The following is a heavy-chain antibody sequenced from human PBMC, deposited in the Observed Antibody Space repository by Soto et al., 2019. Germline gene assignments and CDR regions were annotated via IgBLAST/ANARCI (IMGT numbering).Heavy chain of an antibody. CDR3: ARGPLPMTKGDYSFDY. Sequence: ASVKVSCKASGYTFTGYYMHWVRQAPGQGLEWMGWINPNSGGTNYAQKFQGWVTMTRDTSISTAYMELSRLRSDDTAVYYCARGPLPMTKGDYSFDYWGQGTLVTVSS. V-gene: IGHV1-2*04. CDR2: INPNSGGT. J-gene: IGHJ4*02. CDR1: GYTFTGYY. D-gene: IGHD4-17*01.